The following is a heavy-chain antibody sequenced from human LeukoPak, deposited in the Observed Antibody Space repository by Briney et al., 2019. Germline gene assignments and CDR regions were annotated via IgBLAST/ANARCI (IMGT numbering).Heavy chain of an antibody. J-gene: IGHJ4*02. CDR3: ARVDSTGYYRGRGPIDY. Sequence: ASVKVSCKASGYTFTNYALNWVRQAPGQGLEWMGWVNPDNGVTHFSQKFQGRVTMTRDTSISTAYMDLSRLRPDDTAVYYCARVDSTGYYRGRGPIDYWGQGTLVTVSS. CDR1: GYTFTNYA. V-gene: IGHV1-2*02. CDR2: VNPDNGVT. D-gene: IGHD3-22*01.